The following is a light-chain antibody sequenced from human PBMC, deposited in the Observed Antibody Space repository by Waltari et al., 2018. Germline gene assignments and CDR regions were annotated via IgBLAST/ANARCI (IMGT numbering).Light chain of an antibody. Sequence: DIVMTQSPDSLAVSLGERATINCKSSQSVLYSSNNKNYLAWYQQKPEQPPKLLIYWASTRESGVPDRFSGSGSGTDFTLTISSLQAEDVAVYYCQQYYSTPPAFGGGTKVGIK. V-gene: IGKV4-1*01. CDR3: QQYYSTPPA. CDR2: WAS. J-gene: IGKJ4*01. CDR1: QSVLYSSNNKNY.